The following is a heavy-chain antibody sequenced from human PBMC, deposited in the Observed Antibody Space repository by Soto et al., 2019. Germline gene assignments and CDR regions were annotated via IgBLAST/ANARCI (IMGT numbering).Heavy chain of an antibody. D-gene: IGHD2-15*01. CDR3: TMHIVVVVASSPFDY. Sequence: EVQLVESGGGLVNPGGSLRLSCAASGFTFSNAWMSWVRQAPGKGLEWVGRIKSKTDGGTTDYAAPVKGRFTISRDDSKNTLYLQMNSLKTEDTAVYYCTMHIVVVVASSPFDYWGQGTLVTVSS. CDR2: IKSKTDGGTT. V-gene: IGHV3-15*01. CDR1: GFTFSNAW. J-gene: IGHJ4*02.